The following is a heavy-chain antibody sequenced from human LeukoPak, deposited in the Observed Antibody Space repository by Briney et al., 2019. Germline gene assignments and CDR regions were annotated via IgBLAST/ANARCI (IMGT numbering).Heavy chain of an antibody. D-gene: IGHD2-2*01. CDR2: ISYSGST. Sequence: SETLSLTCAVSGGSISRYYWSWIRQPPGKGLEWLGYISYSGSTNYNPSLKSRVTISVETSKNQFSLKLSSLTAADTAVYYCARDADTSSHFDYWGQGTLVTVSS. V-gene: IGHV4-59*01. J-gene: IGHJ4*02. CDR1: GGSISRYY. CDR3: ARDADTSSHFDY.